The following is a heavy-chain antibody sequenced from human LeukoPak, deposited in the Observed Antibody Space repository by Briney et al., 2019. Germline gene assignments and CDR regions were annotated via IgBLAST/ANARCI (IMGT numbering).Heavy chain of an antibody. J-gene: IGHJ4*02. CDR1: GFTFSSYA. CDR3: AKGLFPKLTGNFDY. Sequence: AGGSLRLSCAASGFTFSSYAMSWVRQAPGKGLEWVSAISGSGGSTYYADSVKGRFTISRDNSKNTLYLQMTSLRAEDTAVYYCAKGLFPKLTGNFDYWGQGTLVTVSS. CDR2: ISGSGGST. D-gene: IGHD7-27*01. V-gene: IGHV3-23*01.